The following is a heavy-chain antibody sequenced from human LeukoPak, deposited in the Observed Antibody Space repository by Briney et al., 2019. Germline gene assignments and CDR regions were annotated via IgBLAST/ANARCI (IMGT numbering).Heavy chain of an antibody. J-gene: IGHJ4*02. Sequence: GGSLRLSCAASGFTFSDYYMSCIRQAPGKGLEWVSYISSSGSTIYYADSVKGRFTISRDNAKNSLYLQMTSLKAGDTAVDYCARGRRLDPFDYWGQGTLVTVSS. V-gene: IGHV3-11*01. CDR2: ISSSGSTI. D-gene: IGHD6-19*01. CDR1: GFTFSDYY. CDR3: ARGRRLDPFDY.